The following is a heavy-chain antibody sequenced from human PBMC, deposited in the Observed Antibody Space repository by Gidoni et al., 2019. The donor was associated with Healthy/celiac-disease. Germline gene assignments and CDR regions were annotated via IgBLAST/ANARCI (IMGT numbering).Heavy chain of an antibody. Sequence: QVQLQQWGAGLLKPSETLSLTCAVYGGSFSGYYWSWIRQPPGKGLEWIGEINHSGSTNYNPSLKSRVTISVDTSKNQFSLKLSSVTAADTAVYYCAREVVITFYYYYYMDVWGKGTTVTVSS. D-gene: IGHD3-22*01. CDR3: AREVVITFYYYYYMDV. V-gene: IGHV4-34*01. CDR2: INHSGST. J-gene: IGHJ6*03. CDR1: GGSFSGYY.